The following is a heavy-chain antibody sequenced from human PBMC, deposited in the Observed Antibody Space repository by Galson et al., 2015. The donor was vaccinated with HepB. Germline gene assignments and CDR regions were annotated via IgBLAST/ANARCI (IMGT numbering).Heavy chain of an antibody. CDR1: GFTFSDYY. V-gene: IGHV3-11*03. J-gene: IGHJ4*02. D-gene: IGHD2-15*01. Sequence: SLRLSCAASGFTFSDYYMSWIRQAPGKGLEWLSYISTTSTYTNYADSVKGRFTISRDNAKNSLYLQMNSLRAEDTAVYYCARSASPKLGYCSGGGCYSLTDYWGQGTLVTVSS. CDR2: ISTTSTYT. CDR3: ARSASPKLGYCSGGGCYSLTDY.